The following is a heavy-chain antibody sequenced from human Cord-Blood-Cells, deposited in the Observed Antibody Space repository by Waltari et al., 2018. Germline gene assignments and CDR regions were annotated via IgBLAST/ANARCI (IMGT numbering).Heavy chain of an antibody. CDR3: ARTQRVSGDDAFDI. CDR2: ISYDGSNK. CDR1: GFTVISSA. V-gene: IGHV3-30-3*01. Sequence: QVQLVGSGGGVVQPGRSLRLSCAASGFTVISSAMHWVRPAPGKGLEWVAVISYDGSNKYYADSVKGRFTISRDNSKNTLYLQMNSLRAEDTAVYYCARTQRVSGDDAFDIWGQGTMVTVSS. J-gene: IGHJ3*02. D-gene: IGHD7-27*01.